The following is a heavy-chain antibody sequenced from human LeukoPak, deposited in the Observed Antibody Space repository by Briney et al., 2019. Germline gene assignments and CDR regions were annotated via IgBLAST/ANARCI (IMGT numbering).Heavy chain of an antibody. J-gene: IGHJ4*02. V-gene: IGHV1-8*01. Sequence: ASVKVSCKASGYTFTSYDINWVRAATGQGLEWMGWMNPNRGNTGYAQKFQGRVTMTRNTSISTAYMELSSLRSVDTAVYYCARGAQGPKSSGYYLHYWGQGTLVTVSS. CDR2: MNPNRGNT. CDR1: GYTFTSYD. D-gene: IGHD3-22*01. CDR3: ARGAQGPKSSGYYLHY.